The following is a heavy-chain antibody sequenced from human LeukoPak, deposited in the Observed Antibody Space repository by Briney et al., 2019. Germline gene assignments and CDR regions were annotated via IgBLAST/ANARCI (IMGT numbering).Heavy chain of an antibody. Sequence: GGSLRLSCAASGFTFNSYWMNWVRQAPGKGLEWVANIKRDGSNKYYADSVKGRFTISRDNSKNTLYLQMNSLRAEDTAVYYCARDRNGWYSYYFDYWGQGTLVTVSS. CDR3: ARDRNGWYSYYFDY. V-gene: IGHV3-7*01. D-gene: IGHD6-19*01. CDR2: IKRDGSNK. J-gene: IGHJ4*02. CDR1: GFTFNSYW.